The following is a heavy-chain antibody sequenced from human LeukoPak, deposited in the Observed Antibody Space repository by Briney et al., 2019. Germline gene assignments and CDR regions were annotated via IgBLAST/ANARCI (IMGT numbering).Heavy chain of an antibody. CDR3: ARAYYDFWSGYRNWFDP. CDR2: INHSGST. Sequence: SETLSLTCTVSGGSISSGGYYWSWIRQPPGKGLEWIGEINHSGSTNYNPSLKSRVTISVDTSKNQFSLKLSSVTAADTAVYYCARAYYDFWSGYRNWFDPWGQGTLVTVSS. CDR1: GGSISSGGYY. D-gene: IGHD3-3*01. V-gene: IGHV4-39*07. J-gene: IGHJ5*02.